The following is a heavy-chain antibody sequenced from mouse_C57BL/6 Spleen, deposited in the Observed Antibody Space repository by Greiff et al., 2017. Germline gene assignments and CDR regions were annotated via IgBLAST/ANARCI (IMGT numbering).Heavy chain of an antibody. V-gene: IGHV5-4*01. CDR1: GFTFGSYA. CDR3: AREDYYGSSPYWYFDV. J-gene: IGHJ1*03. D-gene: IGHD1-1*01. CDR2: ISDGGSYT. Sequence: DVHLVESGGGLVKPGGSLKLSCAASGFTFGSYAMSWVRQTPEKRLEWVATISDGGSYTYYPDNVKGRFTISRDNAKNNLYLQMSHLKSEDTAMYYCAREDYYGSSPYWYFDVWGTGTTVTVSS.